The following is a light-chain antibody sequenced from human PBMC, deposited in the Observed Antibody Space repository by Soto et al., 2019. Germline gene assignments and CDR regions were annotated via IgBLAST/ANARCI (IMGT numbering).Light chain of an antibody. CDR3: QSYDSSLSGYV. V-gene: IGLV1-40*01. CDR1: SSNIGANYD. CDR2: GNS. J-gene: IGLJ1*01. Sequence: QPVLTQPPSVSGAPGQRVTISCTGSSSNIGANYDVHWYQHLPGTAPKLLIYGNSNRPSGVPDRFSGSKSGTSASLAITGLQAEDEADYYCQSYDSSLSGYVVGTGTQLTVL.